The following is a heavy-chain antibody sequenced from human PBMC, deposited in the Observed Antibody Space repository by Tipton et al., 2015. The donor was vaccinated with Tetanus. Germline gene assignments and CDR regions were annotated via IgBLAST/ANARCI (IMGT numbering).Heavy chain of an antibody. V-gene: IGHV4-61*08. CDR2: ISYSGST. J-gene: IGHJ4*02. D-gene: IGHD4-11*01. CDR3: ARLASYSNHLDA. Sequence: TLSLTCTVSGGSVRSGDYQWNWIRQPPGKGLEWLAYISYSGSTNSNYALKSRITISRDTSKNQISLKLTSVTAADTAVYYCARLASYSNHLDAWGQGALVTVSS. CDR1: GGSVRSGDYQ.